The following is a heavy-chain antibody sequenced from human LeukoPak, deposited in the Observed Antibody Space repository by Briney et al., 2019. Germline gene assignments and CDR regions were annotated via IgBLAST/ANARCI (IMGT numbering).Heavy chain of an antibody. D-gene: IGHD6-6*01. V-gene: IGHV3-30*02. J-gene: IGHJ4*02. CDR2: IRYDGSNK. CDR1: GFTVSSNY. Sequence: GGSLRLSCAASGFTVSSNYMSWVRQAPGKGLEWVAFIRYDGSNKYYADSVKGRFTISRDNSKNTLYLQMNSLRAEDTAVYYCAKDWAIAARLGYFDYWGQGTLVTVSS. CDR3: AKDWAIAARLGYFDY.